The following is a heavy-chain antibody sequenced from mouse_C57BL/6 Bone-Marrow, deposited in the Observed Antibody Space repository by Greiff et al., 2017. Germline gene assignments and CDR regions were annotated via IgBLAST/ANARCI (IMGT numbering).Heavy chain of an antibody. CDR2: ISSGSSTI. D-gene: IGHD2-4*01. J-gene: IGHJ3*01. V-gene: IGHV5-17*01. CDR1: GFTFSDYG. Sequence: EVKLMESGGGLVKPGGSLKLSCAASGFTFSDYGMHWVRQAPEKGLEWVAYISSGSSTIYYADTVKGRFTISRDNAKNTLFLQMTSLRSEDTAMYYCARDDYDTAWFAYWGQGTLVTVSA. CDR3: ARDDYDTAWFAY.